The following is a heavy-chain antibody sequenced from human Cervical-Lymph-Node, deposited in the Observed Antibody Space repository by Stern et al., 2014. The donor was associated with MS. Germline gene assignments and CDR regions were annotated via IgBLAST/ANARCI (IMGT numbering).Heavy chain of an antibody. V-gene: IGHV1-18*01. D-gene: IGHD2-15*01. CDR1: CCTFTSYG. Sequence: MQLVESGAEVKKPGSSVKVSCKASCCTFTSYGISWVRQAPGQGLALIGWSSAYNGTTNYAQKLQGRVTMTADTSTSTAYMELRSLRSDDTAVYYCARGLLGSENAFDIWGQGTMVTVSS. CDR3: ARGLLGSENAFDI. CDR2: SSAYNGTT. J-gene: IGHJ3*02.